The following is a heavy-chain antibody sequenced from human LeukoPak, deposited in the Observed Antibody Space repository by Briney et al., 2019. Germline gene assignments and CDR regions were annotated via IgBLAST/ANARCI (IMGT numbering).Heavy chain of an antibody. CDR3: ARVRAGYYTDV. J-gene: IGHJ6*03. CDR1: GFTSDDYA. CDR2: ISWNSGSI. Sequence: GGSLRLSCAASGFTSDDYAMHWVRQAPGKGLEWVSGISWNSGSIGYADSVKGRFTISRDNAKNSLYLHMNSLRAEDTAVYYCARVRAGYYTDVWGKGTTVTVSS. V-gene: IGHV3-9*02.